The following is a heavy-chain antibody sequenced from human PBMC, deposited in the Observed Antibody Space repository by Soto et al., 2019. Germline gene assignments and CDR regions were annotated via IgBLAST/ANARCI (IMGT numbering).Heavy chain of an antibody. CDR2: INHSGST. CDR3: ARALTNIWFDP. Sequence: SETLSLTCAVYGGSFSGYYWSWIRQPPGKGLEWIGEINHSGSTNYNPSLKSRVTISVDTSKNQFSLKLSSVTAADTAVYYCARALTNIWFDPWGQGTLVTVSS. CDR1: GGSFSGYY. D-gene: IGHD2-15*01. J-gene: IGHJ5*02. V-gene: IGHV4-34*01.